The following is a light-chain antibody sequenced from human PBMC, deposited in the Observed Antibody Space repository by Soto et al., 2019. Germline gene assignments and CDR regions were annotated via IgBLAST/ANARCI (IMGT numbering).Light chain of an antibody. CDR3: QQYNNWPPWT. J-gene: IGKJ1*01. Sequence: EIVMTQSPATLSVSPGERATLSCWASQSISSNLAWYQQKPGLAPRLLIYGASTRATGIPARFSGSGSGTEFTLTISSLQSEDFAVYYCQQYNNWPPWTFGQGTKVEIK. CDR2: GAS. CDR1: QSISSN. V-gene: IGKV3-15*01.